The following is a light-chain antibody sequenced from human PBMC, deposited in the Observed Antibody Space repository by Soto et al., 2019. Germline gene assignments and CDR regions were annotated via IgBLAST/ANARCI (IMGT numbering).Light chain of an antibody. V-gene: IGKV3-15*01. CDR1: QSVSSY. J-gene: IGKJ2*01. Sequence: EIVMTQSPATLSVSPGVRATLSCRASQSVSSYLAWYQQKPGLPPRLLIYDASTRATGIPDRFSGSGSGTDFPLTISSLQSADFAVYYCQQYSNWPPLYTFGRGTKLEIK. CDR2: DAS. CDR3: QQYSNWPPLYT.